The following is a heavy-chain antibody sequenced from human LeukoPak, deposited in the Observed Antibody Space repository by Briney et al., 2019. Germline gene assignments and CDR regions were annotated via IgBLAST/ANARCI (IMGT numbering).Heavy chain of an antibody. D-gene: IGHD2-2*01. J-gene: IGHJ6*03. CDR1: GFTFSTYG. CDR3: AKGVVPAPGFMDV. CDR2: ISYDGSDK. V-gene: IGHV3-30*18. Sequence: GGSLRLSCAASGFTFSTYGMHWVRQAPGKGLEWVAVISYDGSDKYYADSVKGRFTISRDNSKNTLYLQMNSLRAEGTAVYYCAKGVVPAPGFMDVWGKGTTVTVSS.